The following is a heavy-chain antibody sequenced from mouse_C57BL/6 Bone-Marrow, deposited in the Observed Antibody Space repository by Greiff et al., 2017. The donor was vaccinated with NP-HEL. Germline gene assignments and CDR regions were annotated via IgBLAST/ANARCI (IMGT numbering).Heavy chain of an antibody. CDR2: INYDGSST. V-gene: IGHV5-16*01. Sequence: EVMLVESEGGLVQPGSSMKLSCTASGFTFSDYYMAWVRQVPEKGLEWVANINYDGSSTYYLDSLKSRFIISRDNAKNILYLQMSSLKSEDTATYYCARDRGVFYDGWGQGTSVTVSS. CDR3: ARDRGVFYDG. J-gene: IGHJ4*01. D-gene: IGHD2-3*01. CDR1: GFTFSDYY.